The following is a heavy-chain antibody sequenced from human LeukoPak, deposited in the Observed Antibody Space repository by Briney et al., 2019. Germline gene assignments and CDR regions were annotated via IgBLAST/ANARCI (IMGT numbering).Heavy chain of an antibody. CDR2: IYHSGST. D-gene: IGHD5-18*01. J-gene: IGHJ4*02. CDR3: ASVDTAMVSFDY. V-gene: IGHV4-59*12. Sequence: SETLSLTCTVSGGSISSYYWNWIRQPPGKGLEWIGYIYHSGSTYYNPSLKSRVTISVDRSKNQFSLKLSSVTAADTAVYYCASVDTAMVSFDYWGRGTLVTVSS. CDR1: GGSISSYY.